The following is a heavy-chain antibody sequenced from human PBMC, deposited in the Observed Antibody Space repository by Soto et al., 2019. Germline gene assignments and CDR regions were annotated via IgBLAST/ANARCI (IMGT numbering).Heavy chain of an antibody. D-gene: IGHD5-12*01. CDR2: ITPMFGTT. V-gene: IGHV1-69*01. Sequence: QVQLVQSGAEVKKPGSSVKVSCKASGGTFSTYGVSWVRQAPGQGLEWMGGITPMFGTTKYAQKFQARVSITADASMTTAYMEMRGLRFDDPAVYFCAREADRLWLPLLHYWGQGTLVTVSS. CDR3: AREADRLWLPLLHY. J-gene: IGHJ4*02. CDR1: GGTFSTYG.